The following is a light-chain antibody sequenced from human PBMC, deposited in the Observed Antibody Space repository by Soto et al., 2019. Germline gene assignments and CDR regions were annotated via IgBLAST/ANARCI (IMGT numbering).Light chain of an antibody. V-gene: IGKV3-15*01. J-gene: IGKJ4*01. Sequence: EVVMTQSPATLSVSPGDRATLSCRASQSVSSNLAWYQQKPGQAPRLLIYGASTRATGIPARFSGSGSGTEFTLTISSLQSEDSSVYYCQHYNDCPCTFGGGTKVEIK. CDR2: GAS. CDR3: QHYNDCPCT. CDR1: QSVSSN.